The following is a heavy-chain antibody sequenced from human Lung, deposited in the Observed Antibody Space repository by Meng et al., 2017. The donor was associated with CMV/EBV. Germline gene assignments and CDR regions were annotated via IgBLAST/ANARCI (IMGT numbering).Heavy chain of an antibody. Sequence: GESLKISCAGSGFIFSDHYIDWVRQAPGKGLEWVGRAANKADSYTTEYAASVKGRVTFSRDDSENSVYLQMNSLKSEDTAVYYCTRGYSGIDIYAVDFWGQGTMVTVSS. CDR2: AANKADSYTT. J-gene: IGHJ3*01. D-gene: IGHD1-26*01. CDR3: TRGYSGIDIYAVDF. CDR1: GFIFSDHY. V-gene: IGHV3-72*01.